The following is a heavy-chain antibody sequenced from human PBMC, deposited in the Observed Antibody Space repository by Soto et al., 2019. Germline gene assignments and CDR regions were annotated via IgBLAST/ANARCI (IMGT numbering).Heavy chain of an antibody. CDR1: GYTFTGYY. CDR3: ARDLKYYDILTGYYKEGYYFDY. Sequence: ASVKVSCTASGYTFTGYYMHWVRQAPGQGLEWMGWINPNSGGTNYAQKFQGRVTMTRDTSFSTAYMELSRLRSDDTAIYYCARDLKYYDILTGYYKEGYYFDYWGQGTLVTVSS. J-gene: IGHJ4*02. V-gene: IGHV1-2*02. CDR2: INPNSGGT. D-gene: IGHD3-9*01.